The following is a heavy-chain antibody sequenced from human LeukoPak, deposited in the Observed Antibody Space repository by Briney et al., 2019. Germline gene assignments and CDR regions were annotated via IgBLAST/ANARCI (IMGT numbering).Heavy chain of an antibody. D-gene: IGHD3-22*01. CDR1: GYTFTRHG. CDR3: AAAPQTYYYDSGDYYSDY. V-gene: IGHV1-18*01. CDR2: LSIYNGNT. J-gene: IGHJ4*02. Sequence: ASVKVSCKASGYTFTRHGITWVRQAPGQGLEWMGWLSIYNGNTNYAQKLQGRVTMTTDTSTSTAYMELRSLRTEDTATYYCAAAPQTYYYDSGDYYSDYWGQGTLVTVSS.